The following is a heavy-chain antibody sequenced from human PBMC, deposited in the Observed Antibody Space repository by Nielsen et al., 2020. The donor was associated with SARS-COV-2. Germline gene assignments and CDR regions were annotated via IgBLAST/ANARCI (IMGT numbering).Heavy chain of an antibody. Sequence: ASVKVSCKASGGTFSSYAISWVRQAPGQGLEWMGIINPSGGSTSYAQKFQGRVTMTRDTSTSTVYMELSSLRSEDTAVYYCAREGSSYCSSTSCYYYYGMDVWGQGTTVTVSS. V-gene: IGHV1-46*01. D-gene: IGHD2-2*01. CDR1: GGTFSSYA. CDR2: INPSGGST. J-gene: IGHJ6*02. CDR3: AREGSSYCSSTSCYYYYGMDV.